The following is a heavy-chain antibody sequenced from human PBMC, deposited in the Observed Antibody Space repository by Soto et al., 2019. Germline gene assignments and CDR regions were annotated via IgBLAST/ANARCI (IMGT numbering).Heavy chain of an antibody. Sequence: SETLSLTCTVSGGSISSYYWSWIRQPPGKGLEWIGYIYYSGSTNYNPSLKSRVTISVDTSKNQFSLKLSSVTAADTAVYYCARSQGPDLIDYWGLGTLLNVSS. CDR3: ARSQGPDLIDY. J-gene: IGHJ4*02. CDR2: IYYSGST. V-gene: IGHV4-59*08. CDR1: GGSISSYY.